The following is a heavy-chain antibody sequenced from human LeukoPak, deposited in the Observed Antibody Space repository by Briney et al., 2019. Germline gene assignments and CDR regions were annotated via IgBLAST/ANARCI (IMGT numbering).Heavy chain of an antibody. CDR3: ATIYGDFSDFDS. V-gene: IGHV4-34*01. CDR2: VTHDGRI. Sequence: SQTLSPTCAVNAGSISDSYWNWTRQPPRKRLEWIGEVTHDGRINYNPSLRGRVTISVDASMNQFSLRLTSVTAADTAVYYCATIYGDFSDFDSWAQGILVTVSS. CDR1: AGSISDSY. J-gene: IGHJ4*02. D-gene: IGHD4-17*01.